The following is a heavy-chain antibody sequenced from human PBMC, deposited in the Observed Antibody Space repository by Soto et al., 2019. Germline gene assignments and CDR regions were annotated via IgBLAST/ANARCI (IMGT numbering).Heavy chain of an antibody. CDR3: ARAPPYYYDSSGYFDY. Sequence: SVKVSCKASGYTFIRYGITWVRQAPGQGLEWMGGIIPIFGTANYAQKFQGRVTITADESTSTAYMELSSLRSEDTAVYYCARAPPYYYDSSGYFDYWGQGTLVTVSS. V-gene: IGHV1-69*13. J-gene: IGHJ4*02. CDR2: IIPIFGTA. D-gene: IGHD3-22*01. CDR1: GYTFIRYG.